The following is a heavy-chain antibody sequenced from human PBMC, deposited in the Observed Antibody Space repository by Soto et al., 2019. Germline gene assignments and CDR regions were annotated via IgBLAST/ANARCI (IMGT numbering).Heavy chain of an antibody. CDR3: ARHRRDYYDSSGYYNDAFDI. J-gene: IGHJ3*02. D-gene: IGHD3-22*01. CDR2: IIPIFGTA. CDR1: GGTFSSYA. V-gene: IGHV1-69*01. Sequence: QVQLVQSGAEVKKPGSSVKVSCKASGGTFSSYAISWVRQAPGQGLEWMGGIIPIFGTANYAQKFQGRFTITADESTSTAYMELRSLRSEDTAVYYCARHRRDYYDSSGYYNDAFDIWGQGTMVTVSS.